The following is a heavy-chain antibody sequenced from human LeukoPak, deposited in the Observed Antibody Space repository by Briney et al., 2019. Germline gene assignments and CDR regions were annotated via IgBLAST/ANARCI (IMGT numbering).Heavy chain of an antibody. Sequence: GASVKVSCEVSGYTLTELSMHWVRQAPGKGLEWMGGFDPEDGETIYAQKFQGRVTMTEDTSTDTAYMELSSLRSEDTAVYYCATAQLRYFDWPDLWGQGTLVTVSS. CDR2: FDPEDGET. CDR3: ATAQLRYFDWPDL. D-gene: IGHD3-9*01. CDR1: GYTLTELS. J-gene: IGHJ4*02. V-gene: IGHV1-24*01.